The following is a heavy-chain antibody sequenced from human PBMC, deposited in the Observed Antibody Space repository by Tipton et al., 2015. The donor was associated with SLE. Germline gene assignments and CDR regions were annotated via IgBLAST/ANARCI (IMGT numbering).Heavy chain of an antibody. CDR1: GFTLSTYE. J-gene: IGHJ4*02. CDR3: ASQFDFWSGYAADY. V-gene: IGHV3-48*03. CDR2: ISSSGTVI. Sequence: SLRLSCSVSGFTLSTYEMNWVRQAPGKGLEWISYISSSGTVIYYADSVKGRFTISRDNAKNSLSLQMNSLRAEDTAIYYCASQFDFWSGYAADYWGQGTLVIVSS. D-gene: IGHD3-3*01.